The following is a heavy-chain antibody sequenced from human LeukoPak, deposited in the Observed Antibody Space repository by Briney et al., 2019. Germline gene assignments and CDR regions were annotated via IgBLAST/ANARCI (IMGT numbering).Heavy chain of an antibody. Sequence: GGSLRLSCAASGFTFSSYDMHWVRQATGKGLEWVSAIGTAGDTYYPGSVKGRFTISRENAKNSLYLQMNSLRAGDTAVYYCARATGDTGYFDYWGQGTLVTASS. CDR1: GFTFSSYD. CDR3: ARATGDTGYFDY. J-gene: IGHJ4*02. D-gene: IGHD1-26*01. CDR2: IGTAGDT. V-gene: IGHV3-13*01.